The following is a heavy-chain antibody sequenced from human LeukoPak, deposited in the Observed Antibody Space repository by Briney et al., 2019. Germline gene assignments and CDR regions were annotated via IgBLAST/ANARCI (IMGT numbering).Heavy chain of an antibody. CDR3: ARGRTVVPAAMRTPWFDP. J-gene: IGHJ5*02. V-gene: IGHV3-48*01. CDR1: GFTFSSYS. Sequence: PGGSLRLSCAASGFTFSSYSMNWVRQAPGKGLEWVSYISSSSSTIYYADSVKGRFTISRDNAKNSLYLQVNSLRAEDTAVYYCARGRTVVPAAMRTPWFDPWGQGTLVTVSS. CDR2: ISSSSSTI. D-gene: IGHD2-2*01.